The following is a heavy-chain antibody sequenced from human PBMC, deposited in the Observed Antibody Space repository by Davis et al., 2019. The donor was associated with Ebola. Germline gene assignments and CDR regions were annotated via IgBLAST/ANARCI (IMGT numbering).Heavy chain of an antibody. D-gene: IGHD4-17*01. CDR3: TSSASTEDFDY. Sequence: PGGSLRLSCAASGFTFSSYAMSWVRQASGKGLEWVGRIRSKANSYATAYAASVKGWFTISRDDSKNTAYLQMNSLKTEDTAVYYCTSSASTEDFDYWGQGTLVTVSS. V-gene: IGHV3-73*01. CDR1: GFTFSSYA. CDR2: IRSKANSYAT. J-gene: IGHJ4*02.